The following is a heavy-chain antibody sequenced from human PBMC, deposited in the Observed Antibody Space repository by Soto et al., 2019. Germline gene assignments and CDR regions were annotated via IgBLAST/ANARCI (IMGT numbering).Heavy chain of an antibody. J-gene: IGHJ6*02. V-gene: IGHV1-46*01. D-gene: IGHD6-13*01. CDR2: INPSGDST. CDR1: GYTFTSYY. CDR3: AISLYSIRAWSYCDGMDV. Sequence: QVQLVQSGAEVKKPGASVKVSCKASGYTFTSYYMHWVRQAPGQGLEWMGIINPSGDSTSYAQKFQCRVTRTRNTSTSTDYMELSSMRSEDTAVYYWAISLYSIRAWSYCDGMDVWGQGTTVTVSS.